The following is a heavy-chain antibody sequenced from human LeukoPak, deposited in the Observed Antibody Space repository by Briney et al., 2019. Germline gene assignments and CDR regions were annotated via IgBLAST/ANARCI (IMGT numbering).Heavy chain of an antibody. V-gene: IGHV1-18*01. CDR3: ATHMDTAMIKAEFDY. J-gene: IGHJ4*02. D-gene: IGHD5-18*01. CDR2: ISAYNGNT. CDR1: GYTFTSYG. Sequence: ASVKVSCKTSGYTFTSYGISWVRQAPGQGLEWMGWISAYNGNTNYAQKLQGRVTMTTDTSTTTAYMELRSLRSDDTAVYCCATHMDTAMIKAEFDYWGQGTLVTVSS.